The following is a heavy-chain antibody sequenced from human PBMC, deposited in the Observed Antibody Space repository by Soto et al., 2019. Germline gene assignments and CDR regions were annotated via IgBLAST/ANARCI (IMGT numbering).Heavy chain of an antibody. V-gene: IGHV4-59*01. Sequence: PSETLSLTCTVSGGSISSYYWSWIRQPPGKGLEWIGYIYYSGSTNYNPSLKSRVTISVDTSKNQFSLKLSSVTAADTAVCYCARGIGYSYAVDYWGQGTLVTLSS. CDR3: ARGIGYSYAVDY. CDR1: GGSISSYY. J-gene: IGHJ4*02. CDR2: IYYSGST. D-gene: IGHD5-18*01.